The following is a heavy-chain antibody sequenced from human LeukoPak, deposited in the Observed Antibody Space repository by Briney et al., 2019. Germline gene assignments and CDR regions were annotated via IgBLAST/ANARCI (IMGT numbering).Heavy chain of an antibody. CDR1: GFTFSSYS. CDR2: ISSSSSYI. J-gene: IGHJ4*02. D-gene: IGHD6-19*01. Sequence: SGGSLRPSWAASGFTFSSYSMNWVRQAPGKGLEWVSSISSSSSYIYYADSVKGRFTISRDNAKNSLYLQMNSLRAEDTAVYYCARDHEMAAYYFDYWGQGTLVTVSS. V-gene: IGHV3-21*01. CDR3: ARDHEMAAYYFDY.